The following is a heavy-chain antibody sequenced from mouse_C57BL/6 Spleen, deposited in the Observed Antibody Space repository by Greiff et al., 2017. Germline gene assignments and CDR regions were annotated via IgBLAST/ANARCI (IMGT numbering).Heavy chain of an antibody. J-gene: IGHJ4*01. D-gene: IGHD2-4*01. Sequence: VQRVESGPGLVKPSQSLSLTCSVTGYSITSGYYWNWIRQFPGNKLEWMGYISYDGSNNYNPSLKNRISITRDTSKKQFFLKLNSVTTEDTATYYCARAENYGYAMDYWGQGTSVTVSS. V-gene: IGHV3-6*01. CDR2: ISYDGSN. CDR1: GYSITSGYY. CDR3: ARAENYGYAMDY.